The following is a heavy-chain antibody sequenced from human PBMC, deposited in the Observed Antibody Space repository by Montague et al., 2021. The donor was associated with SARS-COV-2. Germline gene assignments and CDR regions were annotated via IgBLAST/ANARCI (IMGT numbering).Heavy chain of an antibody. CDR1: GGSFSDYY. D-gene: IGHD1-1*01. V-gene: IGHV4-34*01. CDR2: INRSGST. Sequence: SETLSLTCAVYGGSFSDYYWSWIRQPPGKGLEWMGEINRSGSTGYNPSLKSRVTISVDTSKNQFSLRLTSVTAADTAVYYCARERQGNYFHYYGLDVWGQGTTVTVSS. CDR3: ARERQGNYFHYYGLDV. J-gene: IGHJ6*02.